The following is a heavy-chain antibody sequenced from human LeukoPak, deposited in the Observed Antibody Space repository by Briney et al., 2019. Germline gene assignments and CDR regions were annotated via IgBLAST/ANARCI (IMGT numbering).Heavy chain of an antibody. CDR2: IFCSAVNT. CDR3: AKYTSETSYRGLGQ. CDR1: GLTVSSYG. D-gene: IGHD5-12*01. V-gene: IGHV3-23*01. J-gene: IGHJ4*02. Sequence: GGSLRLSCGASGLTVSSYGMSWVRQAPGKGLEWVSTIFCSAVNTYYADSVKGRFTISRDDSKNTLYLQMNSLRAEDTAVYTSAKYTSETSYRGLGQWGQGTLVTVSS.